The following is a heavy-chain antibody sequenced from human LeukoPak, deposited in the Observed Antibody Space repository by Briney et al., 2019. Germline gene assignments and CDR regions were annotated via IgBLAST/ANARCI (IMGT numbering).Heavy chain of an antibody. CDR1: GVTFSSDW. Sequence: PGGSLRLSCAAPGVTFSSDWMSWGRQAPGKGLEWVANIKQDGSEKNYVDSVRGRFTISRDNAKNSLFLQMNGLRAEDTAVYYCARTFYYGSGSYLFWGQGTLVTVSS. J-gene: IGHJ4*02. D-gene: IGHD3-10*01. CDR3: ARTFYYGSGSYLF. CDR2: IKQDGSEK. V-gene: IGHV3-7*05.